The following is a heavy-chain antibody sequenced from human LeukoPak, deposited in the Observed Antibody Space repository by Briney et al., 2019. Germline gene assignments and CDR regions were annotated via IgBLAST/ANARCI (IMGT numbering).Heavy chain of an antibody. CDR3: ARHRRWEPVDY. Sequence: SETLSLTCTVSGGSISSSSSYWAWLRQPPGKGLEWIGTIYYSGSTYYNPSLKSRVTISIDTTKNQFSLKLSSVTAADTAVYYCARHRRWEPVDYWGQGTLVTVSS. J-gene: IGHJ4*02. CDR2: IYYSGST. CDR1: GGSISSSSSY. V-gene: IGHV4-39*01. D-gene: IGHD1-26*01.